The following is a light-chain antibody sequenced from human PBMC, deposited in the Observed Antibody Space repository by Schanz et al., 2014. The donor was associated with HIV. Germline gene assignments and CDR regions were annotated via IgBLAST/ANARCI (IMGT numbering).Light chain of an antibody. V-gene: IGKV3D-15*01. Sequence: EIVLTQSPGRLSLSPGERATLSCRASQSVGGSQLAWFQLKRGQPPRLLIYATSFRAVGIPDRFSGSGSETEFTLTISSLQSEDFAVYYCQQYNNWPRTFGQGTKVEIK. J-gene: IGKJ1*01. CDR3: QQYNNWPRT. CDR1: QSVGGSQ. CDR2: ATS.